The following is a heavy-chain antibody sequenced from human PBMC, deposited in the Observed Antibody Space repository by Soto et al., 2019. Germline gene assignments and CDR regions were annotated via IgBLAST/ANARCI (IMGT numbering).Heavy chain of an antibody. CDR1: GYTFTTYA. D-gene: IGHD3-10*01. V-gene: IGHV1-3*05. CDR3: ARDRGLTIDY. Sequence: QVQLVQSGAEEKKPGASEKVSCKASGYTFTTYAMHWVRQAPGQRLEWMGWLNAGNSNTKYSQKFQGRVTITRDTSASTAYMELSSLRTEDTAVYYCARDRGLTIDYWGQGTLVTVSS. J-gene: IGHJ4*02. CDR2: LNAGNSNT.